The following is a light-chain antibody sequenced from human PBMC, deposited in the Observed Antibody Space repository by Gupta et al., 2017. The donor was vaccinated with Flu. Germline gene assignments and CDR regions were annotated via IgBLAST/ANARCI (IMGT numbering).Light chain of an antibody. CDR3: AVWNDSLYV. CDR2: ANK. V-gene: IGLV1-44*01. Sequence: QSVLTQPPSASGTPGQRVTIFCTGSSSNIGSNAVDWYQQPPGAAPKLLIYANKQRPSGVPDRFSGSKSGTSASLAISGLQAEDEAEYYCAVWNDSLYVFGTGTKVIVL. CDR1: SSNIGSNA. J-gene: IGLJ1*01.